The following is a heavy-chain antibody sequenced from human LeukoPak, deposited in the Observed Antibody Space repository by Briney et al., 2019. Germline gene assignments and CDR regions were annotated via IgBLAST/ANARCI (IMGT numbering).Heavy chain of an antibody. D-gene: IGHD3-10*01. CDR1: GFTFSNYA. Sequence: HPGGSLRLSCAASGFTFSNYAMHWVRQAPGKGLEWVSLISSGGTYEYYADSVKGRFTVSRDNSKNTLYLQLNSLRAEDTAVYYCARDSTYYYDSGSSGPHYFDNWGQGTQVTVSS. J-gene: IGHJ4*02. V-gene: IGHV3-30*01. CDR3: ARDSTYYYDSGSSGPHYFDN. CDR2: ISSGGTYE.